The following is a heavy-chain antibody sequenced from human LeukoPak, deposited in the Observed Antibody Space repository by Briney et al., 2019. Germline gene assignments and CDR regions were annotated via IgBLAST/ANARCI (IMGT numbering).Heavy chain of an antibody. J-gene: IGHJ4*02. V-gene: IGHV3-23*01. CDR1: GFTFSSYA. Sequence: HAGGSLRLSCAASGFTFSSYAMSWVRQAPGKGLEWVSAISGSGGSTYYADSVKGRFTISRDNSKNTLYLQMNSLRAEDTAVYYCAKDGSSNYYDILTGYYLSFYYFDYWGQGTLVTVSS. D-gene: IGHD3-9*01. CDR3: AKDGSSNYYDILTGYYLSFYYFDY. CDR2: ISGSGGST.